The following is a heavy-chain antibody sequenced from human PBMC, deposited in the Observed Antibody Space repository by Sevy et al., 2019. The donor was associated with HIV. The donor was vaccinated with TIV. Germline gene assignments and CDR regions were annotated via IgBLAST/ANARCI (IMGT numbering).Heavy chain of an antibody. Sequence: GGSLRLSCATSGFTFSNYWMPWVRHTPGKGLEWVANIKPDGSEQYYADSVKGRFTISRDNAKDSLYLQVSSLRAEDTALYYCARGGVSAPLSGGNYWGQGALVTVSS. CDR1: GFTFSNYW. CDR3: ARGGVSAPLSGGNY. V-gene: IGHV3-7*03. CDR2: IKPDGSEQ. J-gene: IGHJ4*02. D-gene: IGHD2-15*01.